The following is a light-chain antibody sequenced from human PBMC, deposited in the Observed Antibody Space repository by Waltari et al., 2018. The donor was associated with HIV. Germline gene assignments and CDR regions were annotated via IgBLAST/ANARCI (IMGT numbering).Light chain of an antibody. CDR2: DTS. Sequence: QAVVTQEPSLTVSPGGTVTPTCGPSAGSVTSGQYPYWFQQKPGQAPRTLIFDTSNKQSWTPARFSGSLLGGRAALTLSGAQPEDEADYYCLLYYSGAWVFGGGTRLTVL. CDR3: LLYYSGAWV. V-gene: IGLV7-46*01. CDR1: AGSVTSGQY. J-gene: IGLJ3*02.